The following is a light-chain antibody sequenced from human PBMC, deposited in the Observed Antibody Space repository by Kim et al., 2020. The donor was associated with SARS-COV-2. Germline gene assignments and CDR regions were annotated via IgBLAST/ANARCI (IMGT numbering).Light chain of an antibody. CDR2: GAS. J-gene: IGKJ2*01. V-gene: IGKV3-20*01. CDR1: QSVSSSY. CDR3: QQYGSSPYT. Sequence: EIVMTQSPGTLSVSPGERATLSCRASQSVSSSYLAWYQQKPGPAPRLLIYGASSKATGIPVRLSGSGYGTDFTLTISRLEPEDFVVYYCQQYGSSPYTLGQGTKLEF.